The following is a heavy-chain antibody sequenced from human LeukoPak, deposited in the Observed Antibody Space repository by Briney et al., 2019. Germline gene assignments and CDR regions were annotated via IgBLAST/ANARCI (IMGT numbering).Heavy chain of an antibody. Sequence: TPSETLSLTCTVSGGSIRSYYWSWIRQPPGKGLEWIGYIYYSGSTNYNPSLKSRVTISLDTSKNQFSLKLSSVTAADTAVYYCARVYDSSGYYLGFDYWGQGTLVTVSS. V-gene: IGHV4-59*01. J-gene: IGHJ4*02. CDR2: IYYSGST. CDR3: ARVYDSSGYYLGFDY. CDR1: GGSIRSYY. D-gene: IGHD3-22*01.